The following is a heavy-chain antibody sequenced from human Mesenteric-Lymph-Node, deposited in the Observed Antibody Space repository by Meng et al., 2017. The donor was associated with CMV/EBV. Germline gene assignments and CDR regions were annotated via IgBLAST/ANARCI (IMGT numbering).Heavy chain of an antibody. Sequence: SETLSLTCSVSGGSISSGGYYWTWIRQHPGKGLEWSGYIYYSGSTKYSPSLRSRVTISVDTSKNQFSLKLSSVTAADTAVYYCAREGSSTYYYYYGMDVWGQGTTVTVSS. CDR1: GGSISSGGYY. D-gene: IGHD2-2*01. V-gene: IGHV4-30-4*08. CDR3: AREGSSTYYYYYGMDV. CDR2: IYYSGST. J-gene: IGHJ6*02.